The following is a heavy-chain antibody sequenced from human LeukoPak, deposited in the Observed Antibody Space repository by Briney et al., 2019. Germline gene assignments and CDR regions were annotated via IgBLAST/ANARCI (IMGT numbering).Heavy chain of an antibody. CDR2: IIPIFGTA. CDR1: GGTFSSYA. Sequence: SVKVSCKAPGGTFSSYAISWVRQAPGQGLEWMGGIIPIFGTANYAQKFQGRVTITADESTSTAYMELSSLRSEDTAVYYCARDTYSSGWYPRLYYFDYWGQGTLVTVSS. V-gene: IGHV1-69*13. J-gene: IGHJ4*02. D-gene: IGHD6-19*01. CDR3: ARDTYSSGWYPRLYYFDY.